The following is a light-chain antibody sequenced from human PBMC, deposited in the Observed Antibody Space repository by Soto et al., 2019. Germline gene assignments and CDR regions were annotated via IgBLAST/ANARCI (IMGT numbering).Light chain of an antibody. V-gene: IGKV3D-15*01. CDR2: GAS. J-gene: IGKJ1*01. CDR3: QHYNSYSEA. Sequence: EIVMTQSPATLSLSPWERVNLYCRASQSVNSNLAWYQQKAGQAPRLLIYGASSRATGIPDRFSGSGSGTDFTLTSSSLQPDDFATYYCQHYNSYSEALGQGTKVDIK. CDR1: QSVNSN.